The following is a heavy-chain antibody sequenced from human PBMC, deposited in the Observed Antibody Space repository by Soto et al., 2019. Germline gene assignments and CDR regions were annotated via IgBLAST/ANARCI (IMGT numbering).Heavy chain of an antibody. V-gene: IGHV1-69*12. J-gene: IGHJ4*02. D-gene: IGHD3-22*01. Sequence: QVQLVQSGAEVKKPGSSVKVSCKASGGTFSSYAISWVRQAPGQGLEWMGGIIPIFGTANYAQKFQGRGTINADESTSTAYMELSSLRSEYTAVYYCASHYDTSGYYRFGDYWGQGTLVTVSS. CDR2: IIPIFGTA. CDR1: GGTFSSYA. CDR3: ASHYDTSGYYRFGDY.